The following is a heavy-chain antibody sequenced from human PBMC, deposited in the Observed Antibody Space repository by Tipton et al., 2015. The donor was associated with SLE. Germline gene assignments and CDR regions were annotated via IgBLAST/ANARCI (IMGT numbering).Heavy chain of an antibody. CDR3: VRDEDRLDF. V-gene: IGHV3-30*02. CDR2: IRHDGGKT. CDR1: GFTFNKYG. J-gene: IGHJ6*02. Sequence: GSLRLSCVGSGFTFNKYGIHWVRQAPGKGLEWVAFIRHDGGKTYYADSVKGRFIISRDDSKNTLFLQMNSLRGDDTAVYYCVRDEDRLDFWGQGTTVTCSS.